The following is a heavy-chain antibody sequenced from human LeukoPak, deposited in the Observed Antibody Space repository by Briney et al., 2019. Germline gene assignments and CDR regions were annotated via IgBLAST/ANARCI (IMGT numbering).Heavy chain of an antibody. Sequence: PGGSLRLSCAASGLTFDDYAIHWVRQAPGKGLEWVSLISGDGGNTYYADSVKGRFTLSRDNSKNSLYLQMNSLRSEDTAFYYCAKDKALGYCSAGSCLYLDYWGQGTLVTVSS. CDR2: ISGDGGNT. CDR3: AKDKALGYCSAGSCLYLDY. D-gene: IGHD2-15*01. CDR1: GLTFDDYA. V-gene: IGHV3-43*02. J-gene: IGHJ4*02.